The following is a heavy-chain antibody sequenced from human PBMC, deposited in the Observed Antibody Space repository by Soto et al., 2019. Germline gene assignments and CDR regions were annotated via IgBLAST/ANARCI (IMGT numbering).Heavy chain of an antibody. J-gene: IGHJ4*02. D-gene: IGHD6-19*01. CDR3: ARVDGSGWQDFDY. CDR2: VYTSGST. CDR1: GGSISPYF. Sequence: NPSETLSLTCTVSGGSISPYFWSWIRQPAGKGLEWIGRVYTSGSTNYNPSLRSRVTMSVDTSKNQFSLKLKSVTAADTAVYYCARVDGSGWQDFDYWGQGTLVTVSS. V-gene: IGHV4-4*07.